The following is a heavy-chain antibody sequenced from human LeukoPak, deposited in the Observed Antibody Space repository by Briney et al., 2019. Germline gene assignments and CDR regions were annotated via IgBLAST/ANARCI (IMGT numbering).Heavy chain of an antibody. D-gene: IGHD6-6*01. CDR1: GGSISSSSYY. Sequence: SETLSLTCTVSGGSISSSSYYWGWIRQPPGKGLEWIGSIYYIGSTYYNPSLKSRVTISVDTSKNQFSLKLSSVTAADTAVYYCASMYSSSAGDYFDYWGQGTLVTVSS. CDR3: ASMYSSSAGDYFDY. J-gene: IGHJ4*02. CDR2: IYYIGST. V-gene: IGHV4-39*01.